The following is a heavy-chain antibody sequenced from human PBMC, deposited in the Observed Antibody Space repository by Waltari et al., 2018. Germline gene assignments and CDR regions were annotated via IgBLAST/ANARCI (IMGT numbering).Heavy chain of an antibody. CDR3: ARQAAAAAGLFNWFDP. V-gene: IGHV4-31*03. CDR1: GGSISSGGYY. CDR2: IYYSGST. Sequence: QVQLQESGPGLVKPSQTLSLTCTVSGGSISSGGYYWSWIRQHPGKGLEWIGYIYYSGSTYYNPSLKSRVTISVDTSKNQFSLKLSSVTAADTAVYYCARQAAAAAGLFNWFDPWGQGTLVTVSS. J-gene: IGHJ5*02. D-gene: IGHD6-13*01.